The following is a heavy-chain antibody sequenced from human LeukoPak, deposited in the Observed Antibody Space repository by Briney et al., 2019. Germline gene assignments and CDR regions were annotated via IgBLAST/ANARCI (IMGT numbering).Heavy chain of an antibody. CDR3: AKGQGYNYGDSIDY. CDR2: ISGGGGSS. V-gene: IGHV3-23*01. J-gene: IGHJ4*02. CDR1: GFIFNNYA. D-gene: IGHD5-18*01. Sequence: GGSLRLSCAASGFIFNNYAMAWVRQAPGKGLEWVSVISGGGGSSYYADSVKGRFTVSRDNSKSTLYLQMNSLRDEDTAVYYCAKGQGYNYGDSIDYWGQGTLVTVSS.